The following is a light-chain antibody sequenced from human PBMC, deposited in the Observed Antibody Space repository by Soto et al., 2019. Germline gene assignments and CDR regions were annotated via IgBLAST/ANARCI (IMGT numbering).Light chain of an antibody. CDR3: TSYSSSSPVL. V-gene: IGLV2-14*01. CDR1: SSDVGAYNY. J-gene: IGLJ2*01. CDR2: EVT. Sequence: QSALTQPASVSGSLGQSITISCTGTSSDVGAYNYVSWYQQHPDKAPKLLIFEVTNRPSGVSGRFSGSKSGITASLSISGLQPEDEADYYCTSYSSSSPVLFGGGTKVNVL.